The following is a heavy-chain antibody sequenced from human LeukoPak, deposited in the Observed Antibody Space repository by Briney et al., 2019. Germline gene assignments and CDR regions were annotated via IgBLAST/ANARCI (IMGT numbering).Heavy chain of an antibody. J-gene: IGHJ3*02. CDR2: INHSGST. CDR3: AREHMSDAFDI. CDR1: GGSFTGYY. V-gene: IGHV4-34*01. Sequence: SETLSLTCAVYGGSFTGYYWSWIRQPPRKGLEWIGEINHSGSTNYNPSLKSRVTISADTSKNQFSLKLSSVTAADTAVYYCAREHMSDAFDIWGQGTMVTVSS. D-gene: IGHD2-21*01.